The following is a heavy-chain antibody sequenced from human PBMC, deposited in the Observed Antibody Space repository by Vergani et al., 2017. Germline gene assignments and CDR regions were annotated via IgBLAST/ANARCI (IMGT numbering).Heavy chain of an antibody. V-gene: IGHV3-23*01. CDR3: ARPRWGRILDIAVLGGGFDS. CDR2: ISASGAPT. CDR1: GFIFSTYA. Sequence: EVQLLESGGDLVQPGGSLRLSCTASGFIFSTYAMSWVRQAPGKGLEWVSGISASGAPTYYADSVKGRVTISRDNSKDTLFLQMNSLRAEDTAVYYCARPRWGRILDIAVLGGGFDSWGQGTLVTVSS. D-gene: IGHD6-19*01. J-gene: IGHJ4*02.